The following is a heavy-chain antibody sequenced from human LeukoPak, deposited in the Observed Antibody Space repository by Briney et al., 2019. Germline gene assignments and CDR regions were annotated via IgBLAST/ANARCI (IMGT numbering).Heavy chain of an antibody. J-gene: IGHJ4*02. V-gene: IGHV4-34*01. Sequence: PSETLSLTCAVYGGSFSGYYWSWIRQPPGKGLEWIGEINHSGSTNYNPSLKSRVTISVDTSKNQFSLKLSSVTAADTAVYYCAGGHGPSSSESRGSPQGSFDYWGQGTLVNVSS. CDR3: AGGHGPSSSESRGSPQGSFDY. D-gene: IGHD6-6*01. CDR1: GGSFSGYY. CDR2: INHSGST.